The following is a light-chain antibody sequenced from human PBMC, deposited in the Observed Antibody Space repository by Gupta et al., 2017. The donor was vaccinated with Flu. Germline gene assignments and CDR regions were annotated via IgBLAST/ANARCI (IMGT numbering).Light chain of an antibody. CDR3: SSYRASNTPYV. J-gene: IGLJ1*01. Sequence: SITISCTGTSSDIGAYNYVSWYQQHPGKAPQLMIYEVSNRPSGVSYRFSGSKSGSTASLAISGLQAEDEADYYCSSYRASNTPYVFGTGTKVTVL. V-gene: IGLV2-14*01. CDR1: SSDIGAYNY. CDR2: EVS.